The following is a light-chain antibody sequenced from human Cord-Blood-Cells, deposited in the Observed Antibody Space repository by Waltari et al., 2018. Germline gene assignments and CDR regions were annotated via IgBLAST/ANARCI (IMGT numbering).Light chain of an antibody. CDR1: QSVLYSSNNKNY. CDR3: QQYYSTSYT. J-gene: IGKJ2*01. V-gene: IGKV4-1*01. Sequence: DIVMTQSPDSLAVSLGERATINCKSSQSVLYSSNNKNYLAWYQQTPGQPPKLLIYWASTRESGVPDRFSGSGSGTDFTLTISSLQAEDVAVYYCQQYYSTSYTFGQGTKLEIK. CDR2: WAS.